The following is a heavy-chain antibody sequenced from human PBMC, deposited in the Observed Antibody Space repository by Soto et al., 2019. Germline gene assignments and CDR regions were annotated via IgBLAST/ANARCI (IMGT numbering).Heavy chain of an antibody. CDR2: IKSKTDGGTT. J-gene: IGHJ2*01. V-gene: IGHV3-15*01. Sequence: GGSLRLSCAASGFTFSNAWMSWVRQAPGKGLEWVGRIKSKTDGGTTDYAAPVKGRFTISRDDSKNTLYLQMNSLKTEDTAVYYCTTSWGLRGLNWYFDLWGRGTLVTVSS. CDR3: TTSWGLRGLNWYFDL. D-gene: IGHD7-27*01. CDR1: GFTFSNAW.